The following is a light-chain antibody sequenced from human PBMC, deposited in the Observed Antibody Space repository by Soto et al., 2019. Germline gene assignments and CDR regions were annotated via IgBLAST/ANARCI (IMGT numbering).Light chain of an antibody. Sequence: QSALTQPPSVSAAPRQKVTISCSGISSNIGNNYVSWYQQFPGTAPKLLIHDNSERPSGIPDRISGSKSGTSATLGITGLQTGDEADYYCGTWDSSLNAFVFGTGTKLTVL. CDR2: DNS. J-gene: IGLJ1*01. V-gene: IGLV1-51*01. CDR1: SSNIGNNY. CDR3: GTWDSSLNAFV.